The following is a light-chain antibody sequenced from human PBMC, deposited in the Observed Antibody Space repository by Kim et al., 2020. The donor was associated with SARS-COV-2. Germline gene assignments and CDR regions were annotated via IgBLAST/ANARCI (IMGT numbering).Light chain of an antibody. CDR1: QSISTY. V-gene: IGKV1-39*01. J-gene: IGKJ1*01. CDR3: QQSYSTPRT. Sequence: GDRVTITCRASQSISTYLNWYQQKPGKAPKLLIYAATNLQSGVPSRFSGSGSGTDFTLTISSLQTEDFATYYCQQSYSTPRTFGQGTKVDIK. CDR2: AAT.